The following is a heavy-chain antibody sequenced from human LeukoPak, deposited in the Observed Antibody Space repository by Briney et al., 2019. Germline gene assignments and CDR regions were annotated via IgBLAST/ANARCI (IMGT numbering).Heavy chain of an antibody. CDR3: ARGCQRWLQLTPGY. Sequence: ASVKVSCKASGYTFTGYYIHWVRQAPGQGLEWMGWINPNSGGTNYAQKFQGRVTMTRDTSISTAYMELTRVRSDDTAVYYCARGCQRWLQLTPGYWGQGTLVTVSS. J-gene: IGHJ4*02. CDR1: GYTFTGYY. CDR2: INPNSGGT. D-gene: IGHD5-24*01. V-gene: IGHV1-2*02.